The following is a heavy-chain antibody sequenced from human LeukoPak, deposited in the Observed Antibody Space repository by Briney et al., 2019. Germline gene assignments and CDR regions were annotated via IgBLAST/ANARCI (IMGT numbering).Heavy chain of an antibody. V-gene: IGHV4-39*01. CDR1: GGSISSSSYY. CDR2: IYYSGST. J-gene: IGHJ4*02. Sequence: SETLSLTCTVSGGSISSSSYYWGWLRQPPGKGLEWLGSIYYSGSTYYNPSLKSRVTISVDTSKNQFSLKLSSVTAADTAVYYCATRYYDILTGYYSLDYWGQGTLVTVSS. D-gene: IGHD3-9*01. CDR3: ATRYYDILTGYYSLDY.